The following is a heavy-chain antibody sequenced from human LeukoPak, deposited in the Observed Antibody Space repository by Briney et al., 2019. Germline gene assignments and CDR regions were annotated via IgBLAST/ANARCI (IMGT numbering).Heavy chain of an antibody. CDR1: GGTFSSYA. V-gene: IGHV1-69*05. CDR2: IIPIFGTA. CDR3: ARSVDSSSWYVYYGMDV. Sequence: SVKVSCKASGGTFSSYAIIWVRQAPGQGLEWMGGIIPIFGTANYAQKFQGRVTITTDESTSTAYMELSSLRSEDTAVYYCARSVDSSSWYVYYGMDVWGQGTTVTVSS. D-gene: IGHD6-13*01. J-gene: IGHJ6*02.